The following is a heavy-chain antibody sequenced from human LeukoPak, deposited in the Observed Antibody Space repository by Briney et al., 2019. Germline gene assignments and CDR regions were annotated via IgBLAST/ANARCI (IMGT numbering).Heavy chain of an antibody. V-gene: IGHV3-21*01. Sequence: GGSLRLSCAASGFTFSSYSMNWVRQAPGKGLEWVSSISSSSSYIYSADSVKGRFTISRDNAKNSLYLQMNSLRAEDTAVYYCARDRATFGGDSSGYYYNEAFDIWGQGTMVTVSS. CDR3: ARDRATFGGDSSGYYYNEAFDI. CDR2: ISSSSSYI. CDR1: GFTFSSYS. D-gene: IGHD3-22*01. J-gene: IGHJ3*02.